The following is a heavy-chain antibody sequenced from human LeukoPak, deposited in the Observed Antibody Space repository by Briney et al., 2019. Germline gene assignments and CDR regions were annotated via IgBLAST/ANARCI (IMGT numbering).Heavy chain of an antibody. CDR3: ARVWSYSGSYPNYFDY. D-gene: IGHD1-26*01. CDR1: GYSISSGYY. J-gene: IGHJ4*02. CDR2: IYHSGST. V-gene: IGHV4-38-2*02. Sequence: SETLSLTCTVSGYSISSGYYWGWIRQPPGKGLEWIGSIYHSGSTYYNPSLKSRVTISVDTSKNQFSLKLSSVTAADTAVYYCARVWSYSGSYPNYFDYWGQGTLATVSS.